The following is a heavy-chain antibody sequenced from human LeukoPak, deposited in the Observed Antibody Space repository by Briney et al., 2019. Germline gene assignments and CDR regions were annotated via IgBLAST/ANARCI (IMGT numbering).Heavy chain of an antibody. V-gene: IGHV3-48*02. CDR3: ARGDEYSSSSVADY. Sequence: GGSLRLSCAASGFTFSSYSMTWVRQAPGKGLEWVSYISSSSSTIYYADSVKGRFTISRDNAKNSLYLQMNSLRDEDTAVYYCARGDEYSSSSVADYWGQGTLVTVPS. CDR1: GFTFSSYS. J-gene: IGHJ4*02. CDR2: ISSSSSTI. D-gene: IGHD6-6*01.